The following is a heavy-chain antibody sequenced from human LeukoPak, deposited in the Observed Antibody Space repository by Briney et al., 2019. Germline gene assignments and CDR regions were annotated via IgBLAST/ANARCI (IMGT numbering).Heavy chain of an antibody. D-gene: IGHD3-9*01. Sequence: GGSLRLSCAASGFTFSSYAMSWVRQAPGKGLEWVSAISGSGGSTYYADSVKGRFTISRDNSKNTLYLQMNSLRAEDTAVYYCARFDGIGGAFDIWGQGTMVTVSS. J-gene: IGHJ3*02. CDR2: ISGSGGST. CDR1: GFTFSSYA. CDR3: ARFDGIGGAFDI. V-gene: IGHV3-23*01.